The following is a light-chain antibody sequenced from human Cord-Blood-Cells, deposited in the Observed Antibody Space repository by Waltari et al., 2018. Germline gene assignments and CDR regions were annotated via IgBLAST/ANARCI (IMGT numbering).Light chain of an antibody. Sequence: SSELTQDPAVSVALGQTVRITCQGDSLRSYYASWYQQKPGQAPVLVIYGKNNRPSGIPDRFSGSSSGNTASLTITGAQAEDEADYYCNSRDSSSNLFGGGTKLTVL. CDR3: NSRDSSSNL. CDR2: GKN. J-gene: IGLJ2*01. CDR1: SLRSYY. V-gene: IGLV3-19*01.